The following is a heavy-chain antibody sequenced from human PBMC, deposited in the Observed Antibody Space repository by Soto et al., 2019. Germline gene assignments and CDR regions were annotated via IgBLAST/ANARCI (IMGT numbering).Heavy chain of an antibody. J-gene: IGHJ4*02. CDR1: GGSISSGGYY. Sequence: TSETLSLTCTVSGGSISSGGYYWSWIRQHPGKGLEWIGYINHSGSTNYNPSLKSRVTISVDTSKNQFSLKLSSVTAADTAVYYCASLYSGYDHGARIDYWGQGTLVTVSS. CDR3: ASLYSGYDHGARIDY. CDR2: INHSGST. V-gene: IGHV4-31*03. D-gene: IGHD5-12*01.